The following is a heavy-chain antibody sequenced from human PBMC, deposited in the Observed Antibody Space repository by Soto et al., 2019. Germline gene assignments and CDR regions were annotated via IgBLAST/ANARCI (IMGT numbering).Heavy chain of an antibody. CDR3: ARDQGYCSGGSCYGAGY. J-gene: IGHJ4*02. V-gene: IGHV3-74*01. Sequence: EVQLVESGGGLVQPGGSLRLSCAASGFTFSSYWMHWVRQAPGKGLVWVSRINSDGSSTTYADYVKGRFTISRDNAKNTMYLQLNSLRAEDTAVYYCARDQGYCSGGSCYGAGYWGQGTLVTVSS. CDR2: INSDGSST. D-gene: IGHD2-15*01. CDR1: GFTFSSYW.